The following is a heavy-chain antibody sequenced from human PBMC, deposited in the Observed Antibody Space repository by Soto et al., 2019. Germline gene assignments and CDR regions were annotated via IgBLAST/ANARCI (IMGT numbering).Heavy chain of an antibody. V-gene: IGHV4-59*01. CDR2: IYYSGST. CDR1: GGSISSYY. D-gene: IGHD5-18*01. J-gene: IGHJ4*02. Sequence: SETRSLTWTVSGGSISSYYWSWIRLPPGKGLEWIGYIYYSGSTNYNPSLKSRVTISVDTSKNQFSLKLSSVTAADTAVYYCARDNGYSYGYTLDQWGQGTLVTVS. CDR3: ARDNGYSYGYTLDQ.